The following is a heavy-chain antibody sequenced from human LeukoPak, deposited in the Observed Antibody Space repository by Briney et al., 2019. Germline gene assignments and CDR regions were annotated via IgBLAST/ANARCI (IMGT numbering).Heavy chain of an antibody. J-gene: IGHJ4*02. CDR3: ARDLYSSSSESY. Sequence: ASVKVSCKASGYTFTGYDMHWVRQAPGQGLEWMGRINPNSGGTNYAQKFQGRVTMTRDTSISTAYMELSRLRSDDTAVYYCARDLYSSSSESYWGQGTLVTVSS. CDR2: INPNSGGT. D-gene: IGHD6-6*01. V-gene: IGHV1-2*06. CDR1: GYTFTGYD.